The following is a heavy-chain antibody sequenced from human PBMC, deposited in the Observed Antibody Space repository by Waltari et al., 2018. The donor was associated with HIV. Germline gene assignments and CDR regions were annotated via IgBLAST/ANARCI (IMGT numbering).Heavy chain of an antibody. CDR2: IYTSGST. CDR3: ARDCTAMVKYYYGMDV. D-gene: IGHD5-18*01. CDR1: GGSISSGSYY. J-gene: IGHJ6*02. Sequence: QVQLQESGPGLVKPSQTLSLTCTVSGGSISSGSYYWSWHRQPAGKGLEWIGRIYTSGSTNYNPSLKSRVTISVDTSKNQFSLKLSSVTAADTAVYYCARDCTAMVKYYYGMDVWGQGTTVTVSS. V-gene: IGHV4-61*02.